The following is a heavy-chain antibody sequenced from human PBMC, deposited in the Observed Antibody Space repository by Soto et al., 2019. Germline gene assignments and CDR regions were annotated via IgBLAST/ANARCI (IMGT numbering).Heavy chain of an antibody. J-gene: IGHJ6*03. CDR3: ATGAKPNPFARVDYYMDV. V-gene: IGHV1-24*01. CDR1: GYTLTELS. Sequence: SVKVSCKVSGYTLTELSMHCVRQAPGKGLEWMGVFDPEDGETIYAQKFQGRVTMTEDTSTDTAYMELSSLRSEDTAVYYCATGAKPNPFARVDYYMDVWGKGTTVTVSS. CDR2: FDPEDGET.